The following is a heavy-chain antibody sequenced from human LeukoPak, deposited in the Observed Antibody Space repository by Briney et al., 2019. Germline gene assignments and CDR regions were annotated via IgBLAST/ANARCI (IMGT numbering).Heavy chain of an antibody. CDR2: INHSGST. CDR1: GGSFSGYY. Sequence: PSETLSLTCAVYGGSFSGYYWSWIRQPPGKGLEWIGEINHSGSTNYNPSLKSRVTISVDTSKNQFSLKLSSVTAADTAVYYCARGLYYDILTGYDNYYYYMDVWGKGTTVTISS. D-gene: IGHD3-9*01. J-gene: IGHJ6*03. V-gene: IGHV4-34*01. CDR3: ARGLYYDILTGYDNYYYYMDV.